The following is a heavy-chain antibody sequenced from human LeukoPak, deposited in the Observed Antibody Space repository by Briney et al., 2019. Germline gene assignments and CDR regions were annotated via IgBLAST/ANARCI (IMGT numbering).Heavy chain of an antibody. Sequence: SVKGRFTISRDNAKNSLYLQINSLRAEDTAVYYCARDRAGGAAAGTGGQGTLVTVSS. D-gene: IGHD6-13*01. CDR3: ARDRAGGAAAGT. V-gene: IGHV3-21*01. J-gene: IGHJ4*02.